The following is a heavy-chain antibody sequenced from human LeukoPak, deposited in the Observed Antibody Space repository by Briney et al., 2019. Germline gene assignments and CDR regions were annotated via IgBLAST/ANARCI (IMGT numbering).Heavy chain of an antibody. CDR2: IYPGDSAT. CDR1: GYSFSGYW. V-gene: IGHV5-51*01. CDR3: ARLAITGTTLYYFDY. J-gene: IGHJ4*02. Sequence: GESLKISCKGSGYSFSGYWIGWVRQMPGKGLEWMGIIYPGDSATRYNPSFQGQVTISADRSITTAYLQWSSLKASDTAMYYCARLAITGTTLYYFDYWGQGTLVTVCS. D-gene: IGHD1-20*01.